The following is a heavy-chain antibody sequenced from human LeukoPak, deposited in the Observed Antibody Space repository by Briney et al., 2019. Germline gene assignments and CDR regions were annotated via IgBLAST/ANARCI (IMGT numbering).Heavy chain of an antibody. D-gene: IGHD5-18*01. CDR2: IYYSGST. CDR1: GGSISSGDYY. V-gene: IGHV4-30-4*08. CDR3: ARDQRGYSYGGVDY. Sequence: SETLSLTCTVSGGSISSGDYYWSWIRQPPGKGLEWIGYIYYSGSTYYNPSLKSRVTISVDTSENQFSLKLSSVTAADTAVYYCARDQRGYSYGGVDYWGQGTLVTVSS. J-gene: IGHJ4*02.